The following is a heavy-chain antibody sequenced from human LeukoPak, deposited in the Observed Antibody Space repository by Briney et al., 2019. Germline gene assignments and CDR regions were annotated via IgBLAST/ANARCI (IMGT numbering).Heavy chain of an antibody. CDR3: AKDLLVDYVWGSYRYDGAPLDY. V-gene: IGHV3-23*01. Sequence: PGGSLRLSCAASGFTFSNAWMSWVRQAPGKGLEWVSAISGSGGSTYYADSVKGRFTISRDNSKNTLYLQMDSLRAEDTAVYYCAKDLLVDYVWGSYRYDGAPLDYWGQGTLVTVSS. J-gene: IGHJ4*02. D-gene: IGHD3-16*02. CDR1: GFTFSNAW. CDR2: ISGSGGST.